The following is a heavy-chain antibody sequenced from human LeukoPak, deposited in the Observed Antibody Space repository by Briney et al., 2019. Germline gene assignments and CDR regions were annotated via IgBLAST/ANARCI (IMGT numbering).Heavy chain of an antibody. J-gene: IGHJ4*02. CDR3: AKDRENWNDVSFYFDY. CDR1: GITFSSYG. Sequence: PGGSLRLSCAASGITFSSYGMSWVRQAPGKGLKWVSSISSTGGTTYYADSVRGRFTISIDNSKNTLYLKMNSLRAETTAVYYCAKDRENWNDVSFYFDYWGQGTLVTVSS. CDR2: ISSTGGTT. V-gene: IGHV3-23*01. D-gene: IGHD1-1*01.